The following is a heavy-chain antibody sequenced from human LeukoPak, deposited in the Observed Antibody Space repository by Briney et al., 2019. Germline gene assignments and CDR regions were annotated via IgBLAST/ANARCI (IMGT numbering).Heavy chain of an antibody. Sequence: SETLSLTCTVSGGSISSYYWSWIRQPPGKGLEWIGYIYYSGSTNYNPSLKSRVTISVDTSKNQFSLKLSSVTAADTAVYYCARARYYDSSGYYNFDYWGQGTLVTVSS. D-gene: IGHD3-22*01. V-gene: IGHV4-59*01. CDR1: GGSISSYY. CDR2: IYYSGST. J-gene: IGHJ4*02. CDR3: ARARYYDSSGYYNFDY.